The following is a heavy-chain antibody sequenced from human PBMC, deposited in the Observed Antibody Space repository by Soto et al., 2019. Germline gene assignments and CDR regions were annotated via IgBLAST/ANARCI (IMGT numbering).Heavy chain of an antibody. Sequence: SETLSLTCAVSGGSISSGGYSWSWIRQPPGKGLEWIGYIYHSGSTYYNPSLKSRVTISVDRSKNQFSLKLSSVTAADTAVYYCARVVYYDSSGYYYYFDYWGQGTLVTVSS. CDR2: IYHSGST. J-gene: IGHJ4*02. V-gene: IGHV4-30-2*01. D-gene: IGHD3-22*01. CDR3: ARVVYYDSSGYYYYFDY. CDR1: GGSISSGGYS.